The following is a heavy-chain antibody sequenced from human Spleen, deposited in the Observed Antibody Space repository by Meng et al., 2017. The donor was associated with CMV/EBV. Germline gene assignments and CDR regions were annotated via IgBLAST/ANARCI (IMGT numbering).Heavy chain of an antibody. D-gene: IGHD2-21*01. CDR1: GYTFITYY. J-gene: IGHJ6*02. CDR2: INPDGGTT. V-gene: IGHV1-46*01. Sequence: ASVKVSCKASGYTFITYYIHWVRQAPGQGLEWMGRINPDGGTTTYSQKFQGGVTLTSDTSTNTVYMELSRLRYEDTAVYYCARDLSPVRVSYYFAMDVWGQGTTVTVSS. CDR3: ARDLSPVRVSYYFAMDV.